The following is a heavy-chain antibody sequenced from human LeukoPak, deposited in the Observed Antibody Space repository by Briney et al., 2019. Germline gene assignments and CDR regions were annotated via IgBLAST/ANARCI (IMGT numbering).Heavy chain of an antibody. Sequence: GGSLRLSCAASGFSFSSYWMSWVRQAPGKGLEWVANIKQDGSEKYYVDSVKGRFTISRDNAKNSLYLQMNSLRAEDTAVYYCARAGGYCGRISCPYYFDYWSQGSLVAVSS. D-gene: IGHD2-15*01. CDR2: IKQDGSEK. CDR3: ARAGGYCGRISCPYYFDY. J-gene: IGHJ4*02. CDR1: GFSFSSYW. V-gene: IGHV3-7*03.